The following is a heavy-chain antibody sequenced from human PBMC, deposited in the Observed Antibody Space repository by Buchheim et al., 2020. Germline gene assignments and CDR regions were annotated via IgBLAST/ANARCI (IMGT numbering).Heavy chain of an antibody. V-gene: IGHV3-7*04. J-gene: IGHJ4*02. Sequence: EVQLVESGGGLVQPGGSLRLSCAASGFTFSSYWMSWVRQAPGKGLEWVANIKQDGSENYYVDSVKGRFTISRDNAQNSLYLQMNSLRAEDTAVYYCARGGPYDSSGYYDYWGQGTL. CDR2: IKQDGSEN. CDR3: ARGGPYDSSGYYDY. CDR1: GFTFSSYW. D-gene: IGHD3-22*01.